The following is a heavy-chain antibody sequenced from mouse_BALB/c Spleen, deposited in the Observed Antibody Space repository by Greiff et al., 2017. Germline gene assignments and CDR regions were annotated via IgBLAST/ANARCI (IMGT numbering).Heavy chain of an antibody. CDR3: ARGGVITTVGADY. D-gene: IGHD1-1*01. CDR2: INPYNDGT. V-gene: IGHV1-14*01. Sequence: VQLKESGPELVKPGASVKMSCKASGYTFTSYVMHWVKQKPGQGLEWIGYINPYNDGTKYNEKFKGKATLTSDKSSSTAYMELSSLTSEDSAVYYCARGGVITTVGADYWGQGTTLTVSS. J-gene: IGHJ2*01. CDR1: GYTFTSYV.